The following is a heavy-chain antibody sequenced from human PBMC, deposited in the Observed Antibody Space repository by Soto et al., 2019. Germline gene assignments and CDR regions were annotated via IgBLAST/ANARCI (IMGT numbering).Heavy chain of an antibody. CDR3: ARDGTYYYDGSGSPVPPRTFDY. D-gene: IGHD3-22*01. CDR1: GGTFSSYA. CDR2: IIPIFGTA. J-gene: IGHJ4*02. V-gene: IGHV1-69*13. Sequence: GASVKVSCKASGGTFSSYAISWVRQAPGQGLEWMGGIIPIFGTANYAQKFQGRVTITADESTSTAYMELSSLRSEDTAVYYCARDGTYYYDGSGSPVPPRTFDYWGQGTLVTVSS.